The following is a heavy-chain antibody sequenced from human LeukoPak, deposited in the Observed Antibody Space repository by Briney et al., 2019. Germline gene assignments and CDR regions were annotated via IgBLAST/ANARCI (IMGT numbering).Heavy chain of an antibody. CDR3: ARLHYGGNYGYYYYYMGV. CDR1: GYSISSGYY. D-gene: IGHD4-23*01. V-gene: IGHV4-38-2*02. Sequence: PSETLSLTCTVSGYSISSGYYWGWIRQPPGKGLEWIGSIYNSGSTYYNPSLKSRVTISVDTSKNQFSLKLSSVTAADTAVYYCARLHYGGNYGYYYYYMGVWGKGTTVTISS. CDR2: IYNSGST. J-gene: IGHJ6*03.